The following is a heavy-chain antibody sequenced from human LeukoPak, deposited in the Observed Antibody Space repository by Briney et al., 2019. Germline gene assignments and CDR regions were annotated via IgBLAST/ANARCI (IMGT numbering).Heavy chain of an antibody. CDR1: GYTFTGYY. Sequence: GASVKVSCKASGYTFTGYYIHWVRQAPGQGLEWMGWINPNSGDTNYAQKFQGRVTMTRDTSISTAYMELSRLRSDDTAVYCCARAEGSTSRNWFDPWGQGTLVTVSS. CDR3: ARAEGSTSRNWFDP. J-gene: IGHJ5*02. V-gene: IGHV1-2*02. D-gene: IGHD2-2*01. CDR2: INPNSGDT.